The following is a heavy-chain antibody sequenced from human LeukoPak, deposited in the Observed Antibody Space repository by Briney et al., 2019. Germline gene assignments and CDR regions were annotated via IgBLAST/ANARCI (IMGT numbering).Heavy chain of an antibody. V-gene: IGHV3-74*01. CDR2: FISDGSYT. CDR3: ARGPGNYYFDY. Sequence: PGGSLRLSCAASGFTFSNYWMHWVRQAPGKGLVWVSRFISDGSYTTYADSVKGRFTISRDNAKSTLYLQMNILRAEDTAVYYCARGPGNYYFDYWGQGTLVTVSS. D-gene: IGHD1-1*01. J-gene: IGHJ4*02. CDR1: GFTFSNYW.